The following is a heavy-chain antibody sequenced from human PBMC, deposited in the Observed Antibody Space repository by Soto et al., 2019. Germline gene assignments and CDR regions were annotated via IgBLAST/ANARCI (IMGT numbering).Heavy chain of an antibody. CDR3: ARDDDSSGYPFDY. V-gene: IGHV1-69*13. D-gene: IGHD3-22*01. CDR2: IIPIFGTA. Sequence: GASVKVSCKASGGTFSSYAISWVRQAPGQGLEWKGGIIPIFGTANYAQKFQGRVTITADESTSTAYMELSSLRSEDTAVYYCARDDDSSGYPFDYWGQGTLVTVSS. CDR1: GGTFSSYA. J-gene: IGHJ4*02.